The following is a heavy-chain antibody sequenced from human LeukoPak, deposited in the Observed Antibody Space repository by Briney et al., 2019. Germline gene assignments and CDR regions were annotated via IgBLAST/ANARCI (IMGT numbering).Heavy chain of an antibody. J-gene: IGHJ6*03. CDR1: GFTFSSYG. Sequence: GGSLRLSCAASGFTFSSYGMHWVRQAPGKGLEWVAFIRYDGSNKYYADSVKGRFTISRDNSKNTLYLQMNSLRAEDTAVYYCAKGLDDYYYYYMDVWGKGTTVTVSS. CDR2: IRYDGSNK. V-gene: IGHV3-30*02. CDR3: AKGLDDYYYYYMDV. D-gene: IGHD3/OR15-3a*01.